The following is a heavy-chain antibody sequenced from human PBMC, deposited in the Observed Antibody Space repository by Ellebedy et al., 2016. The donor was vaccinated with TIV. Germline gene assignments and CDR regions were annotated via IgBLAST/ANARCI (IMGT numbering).Heavy chain of an antibody. D-gene: IGHD3-22*01. J-gene: IGHJ4*02. Sequence: PGGSLRLSCAASGFTFSTYPMNWVRQAPGKGLEWVSIISPNGGSTNYADSVKGRFTVSRDNAKNTLYLQMNSLRAEDTAIYYCPRGSAYYNYWGQGTLVTVSS. V-gene: IGHV3-23*01. CDR2: ISPNGGST. CDR1: GFTFSTYP. CDR3: PRGSAYYNY.